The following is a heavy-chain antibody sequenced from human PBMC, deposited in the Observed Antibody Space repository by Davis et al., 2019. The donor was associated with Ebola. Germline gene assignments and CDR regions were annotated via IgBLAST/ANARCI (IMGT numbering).Heavy chain of an antibody. J-gene: IGHJ6*02. V-gene: IGHV3-30*03. CDR2: ISYDGSNK. CDR1: GFTFSSYS. Sequence: GESLKISCAASGFTFSSYSMNWVRQAPGKGLEWVAVISYDGSNKYYADSVKGRFTISRDNSKNTLYLQMNSLRAEDTAVYYCATVSYYYYGMDVWGQGTTVTVSS. CDR3: ATVSYYYYGMDV. D-gene: IGHD3-16*02.